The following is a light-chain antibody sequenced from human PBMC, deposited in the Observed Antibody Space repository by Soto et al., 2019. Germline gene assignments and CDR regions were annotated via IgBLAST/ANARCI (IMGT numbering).Light chain of an antibody. CDR2: DVS. CDR1: SSDVGYYNY. Sequence: QSVLTQPASVSGSPGLSITVSCTGTSSDVGYYNYVSCYQQHPGKAPKLMIYDVSNRPSGVSNRFSGSKSGNTASLTISGLQAEDEADYYCSSYTSSSTPYVFGTGTKDTVL. V-gene: IGLV2-14*01. CDR3: SSYTSSSTPYV. J-gene: IGLJ1*01.